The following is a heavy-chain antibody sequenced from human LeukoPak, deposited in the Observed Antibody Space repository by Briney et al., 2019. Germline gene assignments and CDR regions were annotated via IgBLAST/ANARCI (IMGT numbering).Heavy chain of an antibody. D-gene: IGHD1-26*01. CDR3: ARGGSPSDY. Sequence: AGGSLRLSCAASGFTFSQSWMHWVRQAPGRGLVWVSRIHGDGSRSDYADSVKGRFTISRDNAKQVLYPHMTSLTAEDTAFYYCARGGSPSDYWGHGTLVSVSS. CDR1: GFTFSQSW. J-gene: IGHJ4*01. V-gene: IGHV3-74*01. CDR2: IHGDGSRS.